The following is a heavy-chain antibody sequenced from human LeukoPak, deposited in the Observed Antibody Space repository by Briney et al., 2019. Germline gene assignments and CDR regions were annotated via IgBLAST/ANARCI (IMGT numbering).Heavy chain of an antibody. V-gene: IGHV1-69*13. Sequence: SVKVSCKASGGTFSSYAISWVRQAPGQGLEWMGGIIPIFGTANYAQKFQGRVTITADESTSAAYMELSSLRSEDTAVYYCAMEVDTAMVDFDYWGQGTLVTVSS. CDR1: GGTFSSYA. D-gene: IGHD5-18*01. CDR2: IIPIFGTA. CDR3: AMEVDTAMVDFDY. J-gene: IGHJ4*02.